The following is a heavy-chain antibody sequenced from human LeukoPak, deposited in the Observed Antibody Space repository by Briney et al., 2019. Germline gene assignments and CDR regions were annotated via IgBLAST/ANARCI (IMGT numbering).Heavy chain of an antibody. J-gene: IGHJ4*02. CDR1: GYTFTGHY. CDR3: ARGYALYSGRYIDFDY. D-gene: IGHD1-26*01. Sequence: GASVKVSCKASGYTFTGHYMHWVRQAPGQGLEWMGWINLNNGGTNYAQKFQGRVTMTRDTSISTAYMELSRLRSDDTAVYYCARGYALYSGRYIDFDYWGQGTLVTVSS. CDR2: INLNNGGT. V-gene: IGHV1-2*02.